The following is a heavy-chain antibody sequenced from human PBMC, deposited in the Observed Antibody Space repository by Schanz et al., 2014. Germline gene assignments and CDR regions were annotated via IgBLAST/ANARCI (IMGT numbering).Heavy chain of an antibody. Sequence: QVQLVQSGAEVKKPGSSVKVSCTASGGTFSSYTISWIRQAPGQGLEWMGRIIPVLAIADYAQKFQGRVTMTTDTSTSAAYMELRSLRSNVTSVYYCARYHVTTPHQVYFFYYYDVWAAGITLIVSS. CDR2: IIPVLAIA. CDR3: ARYHVTTPHQVYFFYYYDV. D-gene: IGHD1-1*01. V-gene: IGHV1-69*02. J-gene: IGHJ6*03. CDR1: GGTFSSYT.